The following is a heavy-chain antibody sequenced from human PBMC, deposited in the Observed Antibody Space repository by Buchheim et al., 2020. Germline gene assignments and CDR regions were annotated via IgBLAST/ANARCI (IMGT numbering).Heavy chain of an antibody. CDR3: ARGPIWFGGYTRKKWFDP. D-gene: IGHD3-10*01. Sequence: QVQLQQWGAGLLKPSETLSLTCAVYGGSFSGYYWSWIRQPPGKGLEWIGEINHSGSTNYNPSLKSRVTISVDTSKNQFSLKLSSVTAADTAVYYCARGPIWFGGYTRKKWFDPWGQGTL. CDR1: GGSFSGYY. CDR2: INHSGST. J-gene: IGHJ5*02. V-gene: IGHV4-34*01.